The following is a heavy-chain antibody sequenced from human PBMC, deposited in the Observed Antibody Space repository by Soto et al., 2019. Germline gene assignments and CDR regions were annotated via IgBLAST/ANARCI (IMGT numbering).Heavy chain of an antibody. D-gene: IGHD3-3*01. CDR2: IWYDGSNK. V-gene: IGHV3-33*01. CDR3: ARAGRFLEWLLTPTGMDV. CDR1: GFAFSTYG. J-gene: IGHJ6*02. Sequence: LRLSCAASGFAFSTYGIHWVRQAPGKGLEWVAVIWYDGSNKYYAASVKGRFTISRDNSKNTLYLQMNSLRAEDTAVYYCARAGRFLEWLLTPTGMDVWGQGTAVTVSS.